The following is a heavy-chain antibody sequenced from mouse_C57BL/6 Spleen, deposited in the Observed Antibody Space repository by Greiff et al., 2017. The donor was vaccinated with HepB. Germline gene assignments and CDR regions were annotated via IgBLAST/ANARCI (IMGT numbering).Heavy chain of an antibody. CDR2: INPSNGGT. CDR1: GYTFTSYW. Sequence: QVQLQQPGTELVKPGASVKLSCKASGYTFTSYWMHWVKQRPGQGLEWIGNINPSNGGTNYNEKFKSKATLTVDKSSSTAYMQLSSLTSEGSAVYYCAAGRSNYVGAMDYWGQGTSVTVSS. D-gene: IGHD2-5*01. CDR3: AAGRSNYVGAMDY. J-gene: IGHJ4*01. V-gene: IGHV1-53*01.